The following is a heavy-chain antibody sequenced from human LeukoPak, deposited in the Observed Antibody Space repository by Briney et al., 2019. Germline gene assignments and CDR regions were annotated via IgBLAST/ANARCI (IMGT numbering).Heavy chain of an antibody. D-gene: IGHD3-22*01. V-gene: IGHV4-59*01. Sequence: ETLPHSSSVSGGHISSYLWRWIRQPPGKGLEWIGYIYYSRTTNYNPTRKGRATISVVTSKTQFSLKLSSVSAADTPVYYCASIPRLYYDSSGSGAFDIWGQGTMVTVSS. CDR2: IYYSRTT. CDR3: ASIPRLYYDSSGSGAFDI. J-gene: IGHJ3*02. CDR1: GGHISSYL.